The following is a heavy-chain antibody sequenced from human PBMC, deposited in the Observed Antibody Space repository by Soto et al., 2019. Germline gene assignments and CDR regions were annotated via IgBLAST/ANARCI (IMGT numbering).Heavy chain of an antibody. J-gene: IGHJ3*02. V-gene: IGHV3-21*01. CDR1: GFTFSSYS. CDR2: ISSSSSYI. CDR3: ARAQGSGYPWDGAFDI. Sequence: EVQLVESGGGLVKPGGSLRLSCAASGFTFSSYSMNWVRQAPGKGLEWVSSISSSSSYIYYADSVKGRFTISIDNAKNSLYLQMKSLRAEDTAVYYCARAQGSGYPWDGAFDIWGQGTMVTFSS. D-gene: IGHD5-12*01.